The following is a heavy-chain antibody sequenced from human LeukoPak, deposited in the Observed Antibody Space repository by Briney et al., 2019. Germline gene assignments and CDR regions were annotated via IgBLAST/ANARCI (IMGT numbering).Heavy chain of an antibody. J-gene: IGHJ4*02. Sequence: PSETLSLTCTVSGGSISSGGYYWSWIRQHPGKGLEWIGYIYYSGSTYYNPSLKSRVAISVDTSKNQFSLKLSSVTAADTAVYYCARGFDSSGYSTDYWGQGTLVTVSS. D-gene: IGHD3-22*01. V-gene: IGHV4-30-4*08. CDR2: IYYSGST. CDR1: GGSISSGGYY. CDR3: ARGFDSSGYSTDY.